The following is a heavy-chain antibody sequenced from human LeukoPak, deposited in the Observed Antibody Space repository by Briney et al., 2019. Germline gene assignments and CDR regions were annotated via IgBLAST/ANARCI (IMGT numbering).Heavy chain of an antibody. D-gene: IGHD6-13*01. V-gene: IGHV1-8*01. Sequence: ASVKVSCKASGHTFTSYDINWVRQATGQGLEWMGWMDPDSGNTGYAQKFQGRVTMTRNPSISTAYMELSSLTSEDTAVYYCARRIAAAGVGIVYWGQGTLVTVSS. J-gene: IGHJ4*02. CDR1: GHTFTSYD. CDR2: MDPDSGNT. CDR3: ARRIAAAGVGIVY.